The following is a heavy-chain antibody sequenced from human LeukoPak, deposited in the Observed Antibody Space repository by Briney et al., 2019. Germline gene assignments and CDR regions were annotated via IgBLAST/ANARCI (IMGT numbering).Heavy chain of an antibody. D-gene: IGHD2-21*02. J-gene: IGHJ4*02. V-gene: IGHV3-23*01. CDR3: VREDTPATANY. CDR2: ISGGGDIT. CDR1: GFNFANHA. Sequence: GGSLRLSCAASGFNFANHAMSWVRQTPGKGLEWVSAISGGGDITYYADSVTGRFTISRDNSKDTLFLQMHSLRPGDTAVYYCVREDTPATANYWGQGTLVAISS.